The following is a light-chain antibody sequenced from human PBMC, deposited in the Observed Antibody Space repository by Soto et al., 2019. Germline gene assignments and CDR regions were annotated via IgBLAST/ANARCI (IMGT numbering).Light chain of an antibody. CDR2: GAS. Sequence: ETVMTQSPVTLSMSPGERVTLSCRASQSVSTNVAWYQQKPGQAPRLLIYGASTGATGIPPRFSGSGYATEFTLTISSLQTEDFAVYYCQQYNYRPPYTFGQGTKVDIK. CDR1: QSVSTN. J-gene: IGKJ2*01. CDR3: QQYNYRPPYT. V-gene: IGKV3-15*01.